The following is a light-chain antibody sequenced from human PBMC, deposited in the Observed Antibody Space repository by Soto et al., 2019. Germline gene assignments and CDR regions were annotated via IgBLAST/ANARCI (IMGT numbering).Light chain of an antibody. Sequence: EIVLTQSPGTLSLSPGERATLSCRASQSVSSSYLAWYQQKPGQAPRLLIYGASSMATGIPDRFSGSGSGTDFTLTISRLEPEDFAVYYCQQYVTSPYTFGQGTKLEIK. V-gene: IGKV3-20*01. CDR1: QSVSSSY. J-gene: IGKJ2*01. CDR3: QQYVTSPYT. CDR2: GAS.